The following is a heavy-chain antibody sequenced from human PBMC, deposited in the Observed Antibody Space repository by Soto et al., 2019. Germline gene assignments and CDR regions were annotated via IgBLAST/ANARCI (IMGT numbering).Heavy chain of an antibody. CDR3: ARARVRYFDWLTPRYYYGMDV. J-gene: IGHJ6*02. D-gene: IGHD3-9*01. CDR2: INPNSGGT. Sequence: ASVKVSCKASGYTFTGYYMHWVRQAPGQGLEWMGWINPNSGGTNYAQKFQGRVTMTRDTSISTAYMELGRLRSDDTAVYYCARARVRYFDWLTPRYYYGMDVWGQGTTVTVSS. V-gene: IGHV1-2*02. CDR1: GYTFTGYY.